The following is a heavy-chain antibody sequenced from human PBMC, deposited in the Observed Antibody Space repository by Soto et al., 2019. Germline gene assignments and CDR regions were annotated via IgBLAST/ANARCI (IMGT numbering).Heavy chain of an antibody. CDR2: ISSSSSYI. CDR1: GFTFSSYS. V-gene: IGHV3-21*01. D-gene: IGHD3-9*01. Sequence: EVQLVESGGGLVKPGGSLRLSCAASGFTFSSYSMNWVRQAPGKGLEWVSSISSSSSYIYYADSVKGRFTISRDNAKNSLYLQMNSLGPDDTAVYYCARVVRCFDWLLPDYSYYGRDVWGQGTTVTVSS. J-gene: IGHJ6*02. CDR3: ARVVRCFDWLLPDYSYYGRDV.